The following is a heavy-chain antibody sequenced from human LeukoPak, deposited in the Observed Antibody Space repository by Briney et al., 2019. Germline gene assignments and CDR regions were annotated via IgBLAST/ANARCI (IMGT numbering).Heavy chain of an antibody. CDR1: GFTFNDYT. J-gene: IGHJ4*02. V-gene: IGHV3-43*01. Sequence: GGSLRLSCEVSGFTFNDYTMHWVRQAPGKGLEWVSRISWDSSGTYYAKSVKGRFTISRDNSKNSLYLQMNNLRTEDTALYYCAKDMRAKATTLNYFDYWGQGTLVTVSS. CDR2: ISWDSSGT. CDR3: AKDMRAKATTLNYFDY. D-gene: IGHD5-24*01.